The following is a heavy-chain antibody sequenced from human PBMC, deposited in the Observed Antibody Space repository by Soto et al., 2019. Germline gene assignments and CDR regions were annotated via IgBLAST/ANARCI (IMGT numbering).Heavy chain of an antibody. CDR1: GFTFSDYY. J-gene: IGHJ4*02. CDR3: ARAILRLAPISN. V-gene: IGHV3-11*01. Sequence: GGSLRLSCAAPGFTFSDYYMSWIRQAPGKGLEWVSYISSSGSTIYYADSVKGRFTISRDNAKNSLYLQMNSLRAEDTAVYYCARAILRLAPISNWGQGTLVTVS. D-gene: IGHD3-16*01. CDR2: ISSSGSTI.